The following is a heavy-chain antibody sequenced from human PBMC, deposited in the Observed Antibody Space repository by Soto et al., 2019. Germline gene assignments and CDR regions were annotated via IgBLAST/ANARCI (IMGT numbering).Heavy chain of an antibody. Sequence: SETLSLTCTVSGGSISSYYWSWIRQPPGKGLEWIGYIYYSGSTNYNPSLKSRVTISVDTSKNQFSLKLSSVTAADTAVYYCARVPRATFYYYYYMDVWGKGTTVTVSS. V-gene: IGHV4-59*01. D-gene: IGHD2-15*01. CDR1: GGSISSYY. CDR2: IYYSGST. J-gene: IGHJ6*03. CDR3: ARVPRATFYYYYYMDV.